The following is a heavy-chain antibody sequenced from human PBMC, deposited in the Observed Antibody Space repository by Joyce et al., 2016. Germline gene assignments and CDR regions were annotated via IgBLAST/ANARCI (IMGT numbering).Heavy chain of an antibody. CDR2: IDYDESTI. CDR1: GFTFNDYW. D-gene: IGHD6-13*01. J-gene: IGHJ4*02. CDR3: ARGPGRSSWYGGLEIDS. Sequence: EVQLVASGGGVLQPGGSLRLSCAASGFTFNDYWMHWVLQAPRKGLEWLSHIDYDESTIKYADSVRGRFAISRATAKNTLYLQMNSLRVEDTAIYYCARGPGRSSWYGGLEIDSWGQGAQVTVSS. V-gene: IGHV3-74*03.